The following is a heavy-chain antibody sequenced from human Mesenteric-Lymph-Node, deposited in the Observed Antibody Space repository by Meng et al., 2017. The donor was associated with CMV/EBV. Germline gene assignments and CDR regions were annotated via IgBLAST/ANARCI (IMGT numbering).Heavy chain of an antibody. CDR2: INPNSGGT. CDR1: YTFPGYY. J-gene: IGHJ4*02. CDR3: AREWGAIVATLSSLDY. Sequence: YTFPGYYMHWVRQAPGQGLEWMGRINPNSGGTNYAQKFQGRVTMTRDTSISTAYMELSRLRSDDTAVYYCAREWGAIVATLSSLDYWGQGTLVTVSS. D-gene: IGHD5-12*01. V-gene: IGHV1-2*06.